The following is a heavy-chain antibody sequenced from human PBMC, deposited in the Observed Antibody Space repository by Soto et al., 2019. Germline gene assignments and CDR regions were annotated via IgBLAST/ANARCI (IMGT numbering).Heavy chain of an antibody. Sequence: QVQLVQSGGEVKKPGASVKVSCKASGYTFTTYGVSWVRQAPGQGLEWLGWINVDNGKTKCVQRFQGRVGMTTDTSTSTAYMELRSLRSDDTAVYYCARGGPAPDNAFDVWGQGTMVTVSS. CDR3: ARGGPAPDNAFDV. V-gene: IGHV1-18*01. D-gene: IGHD3-9*01. CDR1: GYTFTTYG. CDR2: INVDNGKT. J-gene: IGHJ3*01.